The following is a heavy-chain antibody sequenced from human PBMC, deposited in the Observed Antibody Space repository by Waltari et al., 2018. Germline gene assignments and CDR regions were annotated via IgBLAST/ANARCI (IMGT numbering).Heavy chain of an antibody. J-gene: IGHJ4*02. CDR1: GGSISSGSYY. D-gene: IGHD3-22*01. Sequence: QVQLQESGPGLVKPSQTLSLTCTVSGGSISSGSYYWSWIRQPAGKGLECIGRIYTSGSTNYNPSLKSRVTISVDTSKNQFSLKLSSVTAADTAVYYCARDYYDSSGYLYYFDYWGQGTLVTVSS. CDR2: IYTSGST. CDR3: ARDYYDSSGYLYYFDY. V-gene: IGHV4-61*02.